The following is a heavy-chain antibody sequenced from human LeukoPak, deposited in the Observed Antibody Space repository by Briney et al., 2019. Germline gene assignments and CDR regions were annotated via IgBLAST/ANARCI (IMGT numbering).Heavy chain of an antibody. D-gene: IGHD6-13*01. CDR2: IYHSGST. J-gene: IGHJ4*02. V-gene: IGHV4-4*02. CDR1: GGSISSSNW. CDR3: ASLSWAAAATSRGGY. Sequence: SETLSLTCAVSGGSISSSNWWSWVRQPPGKGLEWIGEIYHSGSTNYNPSLKSRVTISVDKSKNQFSLKLSSVTAADTAVYYCASLSWAAAATSRGGYWGQGTLVTVSS.